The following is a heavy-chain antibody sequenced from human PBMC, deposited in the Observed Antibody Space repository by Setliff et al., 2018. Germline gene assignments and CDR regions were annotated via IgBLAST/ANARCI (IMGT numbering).Heavy chain of an antibody. CDR2: TIPNFGTT. CDR3: AREGVDTRSSTDYRYYMDV. V-gene: IGHV1-69*05. D-gene: IGHD5-18*01. CDR1: GGTFSSYG. Sequence: ASVKVSCKASGGTFSSYGISWVRQVPGQGLEWLGGTIPNFGTTNYAQEFQGRVTIITDESTSTAYMELSSLRFEDTAVYYCAREGVDTRSSTDYRYYMDVWGKGTTVTVSS. J-gene: IGHJ6*03.